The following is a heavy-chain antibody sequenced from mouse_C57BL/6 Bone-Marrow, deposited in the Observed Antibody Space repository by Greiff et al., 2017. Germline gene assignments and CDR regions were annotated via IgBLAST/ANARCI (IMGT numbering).Heavy chain of an antibody. CDR2: IDPSDSYT. D-gene: IGHD1-1*01. Sequence: VQLQQPGAELVRPGTSVKLSCKASGYTFTSYWMHWVKQRPGHGLEWIGVIDPSDSYTNYNQKFKGKATLTVDTSSSTAYMQLSSLTSEDSAVYYCARSITTVVAPFAYWGQGTLVTVSA. J-gene: IGHJ3*01. CDR1: GYTFTSYW. V-gene: IGHV1-59*01. CDR3: ARSITTVVAPFAY.